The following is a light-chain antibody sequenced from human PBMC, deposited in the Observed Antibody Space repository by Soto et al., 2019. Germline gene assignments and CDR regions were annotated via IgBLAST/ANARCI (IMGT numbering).Light chain of an antibody. V-gene: IGKV1-27*01. J-gene: IGKJ1*01. CDR3: QKHDTAPQT. CDR1: QGIIDY. CDR2: AAS. Sequence: DIQMTQSPSSLSASVGDTVTITCRSNQGIIDYLAWYQQRPGKVPKLLIYAASTLQTGVPSRFSGSGAGTDFTLTISSLQPEDVATYYCQKHDTAPQTFGQGTRVEIK.